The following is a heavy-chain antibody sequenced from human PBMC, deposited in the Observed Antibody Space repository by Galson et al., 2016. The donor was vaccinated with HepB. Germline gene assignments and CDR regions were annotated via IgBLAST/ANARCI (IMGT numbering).Heavy chain of an antibody. CDR2: ISSNGSNT. Sequence: SLRLSCAASGFTLSHFWMHWVRQSPGKGLVWVSRISSNGSNTEYADSVRGRFTISRDNARNTLYLQMDRLKVEDTAVYFCARDDVWSGTSIDSWGQGALVTVSS. CDR3: ARDDVWSGTSIDS. V-gene: IGHV3-74*01. D-gene: IGHD3-3*01. CDR1: GFTLSHFW. J-gene: IGHJ4*02.